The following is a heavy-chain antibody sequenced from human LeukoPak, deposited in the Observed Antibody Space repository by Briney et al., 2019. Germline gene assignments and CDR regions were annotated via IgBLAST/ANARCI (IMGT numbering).Heavy chain of an antibody. J-gene: IGHJ6*03. CDR1: GGTFSSYA. CDR2: IIPIFGTA. V-gene: IGHV1-69*05. D-gene: IGHD2-15*01. CDR3: ASGYCSGASCLSYMDV. Sequence: GASVKVSCKASGGTFSSYAISWVRQARGQGLEWMGGIIPIFGTANYAQKFQGRVTITTDESTSTAYMELSSLRSEDTAVYYCASGYCSGASCLSYMDVWGKGTTVTVSS.